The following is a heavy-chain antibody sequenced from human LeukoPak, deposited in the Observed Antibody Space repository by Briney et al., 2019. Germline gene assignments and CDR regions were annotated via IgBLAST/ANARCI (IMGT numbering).Heavy chain of an antibody. Sequence: SSETLSLTCTVSGGSISSYSWSWIRQPPGKGLEWIGYIYYSGSTNYNPSLKSRVTISVDTSKDQFSLKLSSVTAADTAVYYCARDSQVVDGFDIWGQGTMVTVSS. CDR2: IYYSGST. V-gene: IGHV4-59*01. CDR1: GGSISSYS. J-gene: IGHJ3*02. CDR3: ARDSQVVDGFDI. D-gene: IGHD2-21*01.